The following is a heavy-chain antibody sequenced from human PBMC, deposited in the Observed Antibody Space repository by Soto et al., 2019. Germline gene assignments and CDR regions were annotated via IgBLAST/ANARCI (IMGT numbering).Heavy chain of an antibody. CDR2: ISDRPTGHT. CDR3: TTRMTAHFDY. D-gene: IGHD2-21*02. Sequence: PGGSLRLSCVASVFTFSDYTLNWVRRAPGKGLEWVSTISDRPTGHTHYAESVRGRFTISRDDSRDTVFLQMDSLRAEDTAVYYCTTRMTAHFDYWGQGVLVTVSS. CDR1: VFTFSDYT. J-gene: IGHJ4*02. V-gene: IGHV3-23*01.